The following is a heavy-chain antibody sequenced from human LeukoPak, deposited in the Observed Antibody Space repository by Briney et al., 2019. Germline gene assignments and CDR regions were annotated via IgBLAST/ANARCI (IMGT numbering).Heavy chain of an antibody. CDR2: IYSGGST. Sequence: GGSLRLSCAASGFTVSSNYMSWVRQAPGKGLEWVSVIYSGGSTYYADSVKGRFTISRDNSKNTLYLQMNSLRAEDTAVYYCARQEIRGYSGYDYWGQGTLVTVSS. D-gene: IGHD5-12*01. V-gene: IGHV3-53*01. CDR1: GFTVSSNY. CDR3: ARQEIRGYSGYDY. J-gene: IGHJ4*02.